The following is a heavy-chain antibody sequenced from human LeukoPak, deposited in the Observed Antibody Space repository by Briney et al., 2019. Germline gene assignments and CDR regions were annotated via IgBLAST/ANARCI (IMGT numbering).Heavy chain of an antibody. CDR3: ASTRANPIANRWLFDH. CDR2: IIPIFGTA. D-gene: IGHD5-24*01. V-gene: IGHV1-69*05. J-gene: IGHJ4*02. Sequence: GSSVKVSCKASGGTFSSYAISWVRQAPGQGLEWMGRIIPIFGTANYAQKFQGRVTITTDESTSTAYMELSSLRSEDTAVYYCASTRANPIANRWLFDHWGQGTLVTVSS. CDR1: GGTFSSYA.